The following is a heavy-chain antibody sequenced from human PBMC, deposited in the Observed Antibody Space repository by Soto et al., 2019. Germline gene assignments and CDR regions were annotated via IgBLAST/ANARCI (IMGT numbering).Heavy chain of an antibody. Sequence: QVQLVQSGAEVKKPGSSVKVSCKASGDTFSSYAISWVRQAPGQGLEWMGGIIPIFGTANYAQKFQGRVTITADKSTSTAYMELSSLRSEYTAVYYCARGAPPGMIVAQGAFDIWGQGTMVTVSS. CDR1: GDTFSSYA. CDR3: ARGAPPGMIVAQGAFDI. CDR2: IIPIFGTA. D-gene: IGHD3-22*01. J-gene: IGHJ3*02. V-gene: IGHV1-69*06.